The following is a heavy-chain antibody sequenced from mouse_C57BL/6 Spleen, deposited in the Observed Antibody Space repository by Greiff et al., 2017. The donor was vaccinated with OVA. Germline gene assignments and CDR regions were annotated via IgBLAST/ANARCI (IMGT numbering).Heavy chain of an antibody. CDR2: INYDGSST. CDR3: ARASSHGFAY. Sequence: EVKLEESEGGLVQPGSSMKLSCTASGFTFSDYYMAWVRQVPEKGLEWVANINYDGSSTYYLDSLKSRFIISRDNAKNILYLQMSSLKSEDTATYYCARASSHGFAYWGQGTLVTVSA. V-gene: IGHV5-16*01. D-gene: IGHD6-1*01. CDR1: GFTFSDYY. J-gene: IGHJ3*01.